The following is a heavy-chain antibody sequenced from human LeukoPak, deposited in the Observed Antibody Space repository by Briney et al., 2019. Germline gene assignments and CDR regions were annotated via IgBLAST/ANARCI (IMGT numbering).Heavy chain of an antibody. V-gene: IGHV4-59*01. CDR2: IYYSETT. CDR3: ARVSSTNFYDNRGWFDP. Sequence: SETLSLTCTVSGGSISNYFWSWIRQPPGKGLECIGYIYYSETTNYNPSFKGRVTVSVDTSKNQFSLKLSSVTAADTAVYYCARVSSTNFYDNRGWFDPWGRGTLVTVSS. J-gene: IGHJ5*02. CDR1: GGSISNYF. D-gene: IGHD3-22*01.